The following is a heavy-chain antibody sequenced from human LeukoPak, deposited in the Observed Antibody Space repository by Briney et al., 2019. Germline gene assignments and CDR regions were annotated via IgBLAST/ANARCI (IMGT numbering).Heavy chain of an antibody. CDR2: ISSSSSYI. CDR1: GFTFSSYG. D-gene: IGHD2-2*01. CDR3: AVNDGYCSSTSCPAFDY. J-gene: IGHJ4*02. Sequence: GGSLRLSCAASGFTFSSYGMNWVRQAPGKGLEWVSSISSSSSYIYYADSVKGRFTISRDNAKNSLYLQMNSLRAEDTAVYYCAVNDGYCSSTSCPAFDYWGQGSLVTVSS. V-gene: IGHV3-21*01.